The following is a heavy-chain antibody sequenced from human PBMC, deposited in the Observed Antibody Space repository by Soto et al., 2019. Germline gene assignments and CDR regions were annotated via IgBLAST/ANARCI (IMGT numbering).Heavy chain of an antibody. Sequence: QVQLQQSGPGLVKPSQTLSLTCAISGDSVSSNSVTWNWIRQSPSRGLEWLGRTYYRSKWERDYAFSVQSRIPINPDTSKNQFSLQLNSVTPEDTAVYYCVRLIGNSWLDYWGQGTLVTVSS. CDR1: GDSVSSNSVT. CDR2: TYYRSKWER. CDR3: VRLIGNSWLDY. V-gene: IGHV6-1*01. D-gene: IGHD6-13*01. J-gene: IGHJ4*02.